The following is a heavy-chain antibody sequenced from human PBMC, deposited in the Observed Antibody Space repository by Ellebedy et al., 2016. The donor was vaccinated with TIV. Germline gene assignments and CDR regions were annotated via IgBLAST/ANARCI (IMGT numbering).Heavy chain of an antibody. Sequence: GESLKISXAASGFTFSSYGMHWVRQAPGKGLEWVAVISYDGSNKYYADSVKGRFTISRDNSKNTLYLQMNSLRAEDTAVYYCAKFLADWGQGTLVTVSS. CDR1: GFTFSSYG. CDR2: ISYDGSNK. J-gene: IGHJ4*02. CDR3: AKFLAD. V-gene: IGHV3-30*18. D-gene: IGHD6-19*01.